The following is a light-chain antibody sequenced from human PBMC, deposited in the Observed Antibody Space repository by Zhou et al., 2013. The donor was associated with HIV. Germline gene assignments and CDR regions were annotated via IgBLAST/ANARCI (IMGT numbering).Light chain of an antibody. V-gene: IGKV1-5*01. Sequence: DIQMTQSPSTLSASVGDRITITCRASQSVSTYLAWYQQRPGRAPKLLVSGASTLESGVPSRFSGSGSGTEFSLTISNLQPEDIATYYCQQYKIYPLTFGGGTKVEIK. CDR1: QSVSTY. CDR2: GAS. J-gene: IGKJ4*01. CDR3: QQYKIYPLT.